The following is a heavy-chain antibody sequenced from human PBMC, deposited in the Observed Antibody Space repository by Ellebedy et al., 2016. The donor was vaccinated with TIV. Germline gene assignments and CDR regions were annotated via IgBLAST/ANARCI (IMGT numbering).Heavy chain of an antibody. D-gene: IGHD5-18*01. CDR2: IKHDGSEK. CDR3: VRDKSSGSTYGSHFDY. Sequence: GESLKISXAASGFTFSTYWLSWVRQAPGKGLEWVATIKHDGSEKYFVDSVKGRFTISRDNAKNLLCLQMNSLRAEDTAVYYCVRDKSSGSTYGSHFDYWGQGSLVTVSS. CDR1: GFTFSTYW. V-gene: IGHV3-7*01. J-gene: IGHJ4*02.